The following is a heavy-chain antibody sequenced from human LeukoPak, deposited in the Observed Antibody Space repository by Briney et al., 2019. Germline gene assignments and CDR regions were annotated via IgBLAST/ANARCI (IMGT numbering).Heavy chain of an antibody. D-gene: IGHD3-22*01. CDR3: AREYYDNSGWEDAFDV. CDR2: IYSGGST. Sequence: GGSLRLSCAASGFTVSSNYMNWVRQAPGKGLEWVSVIYSGGSTFYADSVEGRFTISRDNSNNTLYLQMNSLRAEDTAMYYCAREYYDNSGWEDAFDVWGPGTMVTVSS. V-gene: IGHV3-53*01. CDR1: GFTVSSNY. J-gene: IGHJ3*01.